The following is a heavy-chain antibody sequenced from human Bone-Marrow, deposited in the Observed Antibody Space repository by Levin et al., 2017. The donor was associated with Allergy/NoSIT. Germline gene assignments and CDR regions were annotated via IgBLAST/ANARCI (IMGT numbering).Heavy chain of an antibody. D-gene: IGHD4-17*01. Sequence: SETLSLTCTVSNSSFDSYYWSWIRQPPGKGLEWIGYVFFNGNTNFNPSLKSRVTMSVDTSRKQFSLKLTSVTAADTAVYFCARFDYGDYFDFWGQGKLVTVSS. J-gene: IGHJ4*02. CDR1: NSSFDSYY. CDR3: ARFDYGDYFDF. CDR2: VFFNGNT. V-gene: IGHV4-59*12.